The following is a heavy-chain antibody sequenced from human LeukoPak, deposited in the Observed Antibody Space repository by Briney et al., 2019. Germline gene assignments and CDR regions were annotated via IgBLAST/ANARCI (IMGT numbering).Heavy chain of an antibody. D-gene: IGHD3-22*01. CDR2: IIWNSGSI. CDR1: GYSFISYW. Sequence: SLKISFKGIGYSFISYWIGWVRQMPGQGLEWVSGIIWNSGSIGYSDSVKGRFTISRDNAKNSLYLQMNSLRAEDTALYYCAKDIDSSGYTLTLDYWGQGTLVTVSS. CDR3: AKDIDSSGYTLTLDY. J-gene: IGHJ4*02. V-gene: IGHV3-9*01.